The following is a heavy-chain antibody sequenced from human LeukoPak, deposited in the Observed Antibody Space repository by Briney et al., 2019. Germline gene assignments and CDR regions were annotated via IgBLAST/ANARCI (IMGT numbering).Heavy chain of an antibody. CDR2: IYTSGST. D-gene: IGHD6-6*01. CDR1: GGSISSGSYY. Sequence: SETLSFTCTVSGGSISSGSYYWSWIRQPAGKGLEWIGRIYTSGSTNYNPSLKSRVTISVDTSKNQFSLKLSSVTAADTAVYYCARGSIAAFAYYYYMDVWGKGTTVTVSS. CDR3: ARGSIAAFAYYYYMDV. J-gene: IGHJ6*03. V-gene: IGHV4-61*02.